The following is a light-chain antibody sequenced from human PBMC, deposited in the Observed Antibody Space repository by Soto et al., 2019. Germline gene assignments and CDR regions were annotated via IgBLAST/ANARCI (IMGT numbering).Light chain of an antibody. V-gene: IGKV1-33*01. Sequence: DIQMTQSPSSLSASVGDRVTITCQASQDITNYLSWYQQKPGKAPKLLIYGASNLQTGVPSRFSEGGSGTDFTLTIRGLHPEAIATYYCQHYGDFPFTFGPGTKVEI. J-gene: IGKJ3*01. CDR1: QDITNY. CDR3: QHYGDFPFT. CDR2: GAS.